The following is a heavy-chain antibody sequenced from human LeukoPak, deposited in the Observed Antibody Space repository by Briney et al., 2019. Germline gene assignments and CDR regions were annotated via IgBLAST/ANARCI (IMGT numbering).Heavy chain of an antibody. CDR3: ARRGGYCSSTSCYGGYFDY. CDR1: GFTFSSYA. J-gene: IGHJ4*02. Sequence: GGSLRPSCAASGFTFSSYAMHWVRQAPGKGLEWVAVISYDGSKKYYADSVKGRFTISRDNSKNTLYLQMNSLRAEDTAVYYCARRGGYCSSTSCYGGYFDYWGQGTLVTVSS. V-gene: IGHV3-30*04. CDR2: ISYDGSKK. D-gene: IGHD2-2*01.